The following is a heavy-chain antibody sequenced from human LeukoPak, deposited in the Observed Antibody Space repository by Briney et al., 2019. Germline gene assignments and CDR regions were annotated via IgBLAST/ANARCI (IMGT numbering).Heavy chain of an antibody. CDR2: INHSADP. D-gene: IGHD2/OR15-2a*01. V-gene: IGHV4-34*01. CDR3: ARGQNWQTFYHFCMDV. J-gene: IGHJ6*03. CDR1: GGSFSGYY. Sequence: SETLSLTCDVSGGSFSGYYWTWIRQPPGKGLEWMGEINHSADPNYNPSLKTRVSISIDISKNQISLKMRSVTAADTAVYYCARGQNWQTFYHFCMDVWGNGTTVTVSS.